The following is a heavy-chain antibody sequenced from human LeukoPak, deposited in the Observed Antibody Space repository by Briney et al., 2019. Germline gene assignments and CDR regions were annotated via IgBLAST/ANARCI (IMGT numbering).Heavy chain of an antibody. V-gene: IGHV1-18*01. J-gene: IGHJ3*02. CDR2: ISAYNGNA. CDR1: GYTFTSYG. Sequence: ASVKVSCKASGYTFTSYGISWVRQAPGQGLEWMGWISAYNGNANYAQKLQGRVTMTTDTSTSTAYMELRSLRSDDTAVYYCARAQLHPDAFDIWGQGTMVTVSS. D-gene: IGHD2-2*01. CDR3: ARAQLHPDAFDI.